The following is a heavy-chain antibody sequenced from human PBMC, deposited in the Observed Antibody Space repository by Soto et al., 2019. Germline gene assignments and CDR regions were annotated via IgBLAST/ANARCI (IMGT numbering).Heavy chain of an antibody. V-gene: IGHV4-59*01. CDR3: AGSYCGGDTCAPYNWFDP. J-gene: IGHJ5*02. D-gene: IGHD2-21*01. CDR2: IHYSGST. CDR1: GGSISNYY. Sequence: QVQLQESGPELVKPSETLSLTCTVSGGSISNYYWSWIRQPPGKGLEWIGYIHYSGSTNYSPSLKSRGTISVDTYKIQFSLKLSLVTAADTAVYYCAGSYCGGDTCAPYNWFDPWGQGTLVTVSS.